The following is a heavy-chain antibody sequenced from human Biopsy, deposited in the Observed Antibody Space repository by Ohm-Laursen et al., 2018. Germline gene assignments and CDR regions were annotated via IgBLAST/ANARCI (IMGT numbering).Heavy chain of an antibody. D-gene: IGHD3-3*01. Sequence: GTLSLTCAVSNVSFSSFYWSWIRQPPGKGLEWIGNFYYSGSTNYNPSLKSRITMSLDRSKSQVSLRMNSVTAADTAVYYCARARIKTSGVLIPETYYFDSWGQGTLVTVSS. V-gene: IGHV4-59*01. CDR2: FYYSGST. J-gene: IGHJ4*02. CDR3: ARARIKTSGVLIPETYYFDS. CDR1: NVSFSSFY.